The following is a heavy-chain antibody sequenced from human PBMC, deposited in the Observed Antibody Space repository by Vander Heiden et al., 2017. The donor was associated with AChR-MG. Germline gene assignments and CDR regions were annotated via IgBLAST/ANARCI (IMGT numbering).Heavy chain of an antibody. J-gene: IGHJ6*02. CDR2: IKQDGSEK. V-gene: IGHV3-7*01. Sequence: EVQLVESGGGLVQPGGSLRLSCAASGFTFSSYWMSWVRQAPGKGLEWVANIKQDGSEKYYVDSVKGRFTISRDNAKNSLYLQMNSLRAEDAAVYYCARLQTGTTRKYYYYGMDVWGQGTTVTVSS. D-gene: IGHD1-7*01. CDR3: ARLQTGTTRKYYYYGMDV. CDR1: GFTFSSYW.